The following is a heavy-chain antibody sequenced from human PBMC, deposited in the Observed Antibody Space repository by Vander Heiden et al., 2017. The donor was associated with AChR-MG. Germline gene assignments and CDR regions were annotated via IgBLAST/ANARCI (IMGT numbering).Heavy chain of an antibody. J-gene: IGHJ4*01. D-gene: IGHD6-19*01. V-gene: IGHV1-18*01. CDR3: ARFQARWLTEEIEY. CDR2: ISIYNANT. Sequence: QVQLVQSGAEVKKPGAAVKVYCKASGYPFANCGISWVRQAPGQGLEWRGWISIYNANTNYAQNLQGRVTMTTDTSTSTAYMELRSLRSDDTAVYYCARFQARWLTEEIEYWGHGTLVTVSS. CDR1: GYPFANCG.